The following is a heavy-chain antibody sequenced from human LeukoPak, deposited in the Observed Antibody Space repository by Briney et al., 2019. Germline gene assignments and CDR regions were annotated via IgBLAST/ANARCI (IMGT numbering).Heavy chain of an antibody. CDR3: ARVHAGARYYGMDV. V-gene: IGHV4-34*01. Sequence: SETLSITCAVYGGSFSGYYLSWIRQPPGKGLKWIGEINHSGSTNYNPSLKSRVTISVDTSKNQFSLKLSSVTAADTAVYYCARVHAGARYYGMDVWGQGTTVTVSS. CDR2: INHSGST. CDR1: GGSFSGYY. J-gene: IGHJ6*02. D-gene: IGHD1-26*01.